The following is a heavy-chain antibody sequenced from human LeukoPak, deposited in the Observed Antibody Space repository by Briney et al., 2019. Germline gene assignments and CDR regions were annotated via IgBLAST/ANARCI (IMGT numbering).Heavy chain of an antibody. CDR3: AKQGAARQDYYMDV. J-gene: IGHJ6*03. Sequence: SVKVSCKASGGSFSSYAISWVRQAPEQGLEWMGRIIPIFGTANYAQRFQDRVTITADIVSSTAYMELTSLTSGDTAVYFCAKQGAARQDYYMDVWGNGTTVTVSS. CDR1: GGSFSSYA. V-gene: IGHV1-69*06. D-gene: IGHD5-18*01. CDR2: IIPIFGTA.